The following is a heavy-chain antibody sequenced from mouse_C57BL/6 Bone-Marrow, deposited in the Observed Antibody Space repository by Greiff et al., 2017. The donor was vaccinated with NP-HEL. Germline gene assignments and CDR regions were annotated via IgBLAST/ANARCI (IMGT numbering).Heavy chain of an antibody. CDR3: ARELGIDY. D-gene: IGHD4-1*01. CDR2: ISDGGSYT. V-gene: IGHV5-4*01. CDR1: GFTFSSYA. J-gene: IGHJ2*01. Sequence: DVHLVESGGGLVKPGGSLKLSCAASGFTFSSYAMSWVRQTPEKRLEWVATISDGGSYTYYPDNVKGRFTISRDNAKNNLYLQMSHLKSEDTAMYYCARELGIDYWGQGTTLTVSS.